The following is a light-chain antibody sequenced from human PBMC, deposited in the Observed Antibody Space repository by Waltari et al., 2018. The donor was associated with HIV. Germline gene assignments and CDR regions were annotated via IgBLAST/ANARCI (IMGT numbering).Light chain of an antibody. Sequence: QSVLTQPPSVSAAPGQRVTISCSNIGNNYISWYQQLPGTAPKLLIYDNNKRPSGIPDRFSGSKSCTSATLGITGLQTGDEAEYYCGTWDSSLSAYWVFGGGTKLTVL. V-gene: IGLV1-51*01. CDR2: DNN. CDR3: GTWDSSLSAYWV. J-gene: IGLJ3*02. CDR1: NIGNNY.